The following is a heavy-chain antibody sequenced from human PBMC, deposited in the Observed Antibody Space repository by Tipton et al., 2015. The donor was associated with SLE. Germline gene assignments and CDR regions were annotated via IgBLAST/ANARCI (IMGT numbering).Heavy chain of an antibody. CDR1: GGSISTYY. D-gene: IGHD1-26*01. J-gene: IGHJ4*02. V-gene: IGHV4-4*07. CDR2: IYASGST. Sequence: GLVKPSETLSLTCTVSGGSISTYYWSWIRQPAGKGLEWVGRIYASGSTNYNPSLKSRVTISVDTSKNQFSLKLSSVTAADTAVYYCARQSGSPQTWFDYWGQGTLVTVSS. CDR3: ARQSGSPQTWFDY.